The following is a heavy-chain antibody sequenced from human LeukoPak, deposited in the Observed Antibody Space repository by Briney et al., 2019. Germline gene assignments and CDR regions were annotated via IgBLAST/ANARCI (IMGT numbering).Heavy chain of an antibody. D-gene: IGHD2-15*01. Sequence: PSETLSLTCAVSGGSISGYYWNWLRQPPGKGLEWIGYIYYSGSTSYHPSLKSRVTISVDTSNNQFSLRLASVATADTAVYYCARGRMAASATGPFDLWGQGTMVTISS. CDR2: IYYSGST. CDR3: ARGRMAASATGPFDL. V-gene: IGHV4-59*01. J-gene: IGHJ3*01. CDR1: GGSISGYY.